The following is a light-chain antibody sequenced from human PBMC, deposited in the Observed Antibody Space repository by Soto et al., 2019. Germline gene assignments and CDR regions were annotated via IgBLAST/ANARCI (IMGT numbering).Light chain of an antibody. CDR3: QSYDSSLSGYV. CDR1: SSSIGAGYD. J-gene: IGLJ1*01. V-gene: IGLV1-40*01. CDR2: DNN. Sequence: QSVLTQPPSVSGAPGQRVTISCTGSSSSIGAGYDVHWYQQLPGTVPKLLIYDNNNRPSGIPDRFSGSKSGTSASLAITGLQAEDEADYYCQSYDSSLSGYVFGTGTKLTVL.